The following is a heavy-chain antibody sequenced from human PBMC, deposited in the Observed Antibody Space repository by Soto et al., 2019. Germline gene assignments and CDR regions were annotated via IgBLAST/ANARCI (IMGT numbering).Heavy chain of an antibody. D-gene: IGHD3-22*01. CDR2: NIPVFGTA. Sequence: QVQLVQSGAEVKKPGSSVKVSCKASGATFNTFINYGITWVRQAPGQGLEWLVGNIPVFGTANYAQKLQGRVPISADESTRTAYMELSSLRSEDTAVYDCARGAATKIVVVIYDAFEIWGQGTMGTVSS. CDR1: GATFNTFINYG. V-gene: IGHV1-69*12. CDR3: ARGAATKIVVVIYDAFEI. J-gene: IGHJ3*02.